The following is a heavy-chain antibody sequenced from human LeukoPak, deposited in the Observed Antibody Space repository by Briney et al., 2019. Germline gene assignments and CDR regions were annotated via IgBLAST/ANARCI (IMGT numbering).Heavy chain of an antibody. Sequence: GESLKISCKGSGYSFSSHWIGWVRQMPGKGLEWMGIIYSPSFQGQVTISADKSISTAYLQRSSLKASDTAMYYCASTYYYDSSGYYPRWAFDIWGQGTMVTVSS. V-gene: IGHV5-51*01. J-gene: IGHJ3*02. CDR2: I. CDR3: ASTYYYDSSGYYPRWAFDI. CDR1: GYSFSSHW. D-gene: IGHD3-22*01.